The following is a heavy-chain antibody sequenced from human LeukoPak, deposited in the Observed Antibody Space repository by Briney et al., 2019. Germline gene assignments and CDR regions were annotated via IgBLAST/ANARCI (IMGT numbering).Heavy chain of an antibody. CDR2: IYHSGST. J-gene: IGHJ4*02. V-gene: IGHV4-30-2*01. Sequence: SQTLSLTCTVSGGSISSGGYYWSWIRQPPGKGLEWIGYIYHSGSTYYNPSLKSRVTISVDRSKNQFSLKLSSVTAADTAVYYCARVQSGYEAFDYWGQGTLVTVSS. D-gene: IGHD5-12*01. CDR1: GGSISSGGYY. CDR3: ARVQSGYEAFDY.